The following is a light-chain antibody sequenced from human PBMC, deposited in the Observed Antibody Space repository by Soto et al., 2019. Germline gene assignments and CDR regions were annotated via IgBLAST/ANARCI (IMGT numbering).Light chain of an antibody. Sequence: DISMTQSPSTLSAYVGNRVTISCRASHSISRWLAWYQQKPGKAPTLLIYHASNLESGVPSRFSGSGSGTEFTLTISSLQPDDVATYYCQQYDTYLSFGQGTKVDIK. CDR3: QQYDTYLS. CDR2: HAS. CDR1: HSISRW. V-gene: IGKV1-5*01. J-gene: IGKJ1*01.